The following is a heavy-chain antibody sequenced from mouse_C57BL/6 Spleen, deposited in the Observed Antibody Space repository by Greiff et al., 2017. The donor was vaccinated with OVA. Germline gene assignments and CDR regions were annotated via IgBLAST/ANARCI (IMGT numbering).Heavy chain of an antibody. D-gene: IGHD2-4*01. CDR2: IDPSDSYT. CDR1: GYTFTSYW. CDR3: AIYDYDGIAY. V-gene: IGHV1-50*01. J-gene: IGHJ3*01. Sequence: QVQLKESGAELVKPGASVKLSCKASGYTFTSYWMQWVKQRPGQGLEWIGEIDPSDSYTNYNQKFKGKATLTVDTSSSTAYMQLSSLTSEDSAVYYCAIYDYDGIAYWGQGTLVTVSA.